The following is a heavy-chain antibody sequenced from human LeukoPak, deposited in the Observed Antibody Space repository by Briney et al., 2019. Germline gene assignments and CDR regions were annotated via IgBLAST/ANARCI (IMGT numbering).Heavy chain of an antibody. D-gene: IGHD3-9*01. V-gene: IGHV4-34*01. J-gene: IGHJ4*02. Sequence: KASETLSLTCAVYGGSFSGYYWSWIRQPPGKGLEWIGEINHSGSTNYNPSLKSRVTISVDTSKNQFSLKLSSVTAADTAVYYCARGRPILTGYYFHRGFDYWGQGTLVTVSS. CDR1: GGSFSGYY. CDR2: INHSGST. CDR3: ARGRPILTGYYFHRGFDY.